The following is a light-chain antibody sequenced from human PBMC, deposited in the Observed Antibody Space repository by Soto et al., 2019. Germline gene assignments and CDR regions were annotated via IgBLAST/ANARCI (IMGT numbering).Light chain of an antibody. Sequence: AIRMTQSPSSFSASTGDRVPITCRASQGISSYLAWYQQKPGKAPKLLISAASTLQSGVPSRFSGSGSVTDFTLTISCLQSEDFATYYCQQYYSYPQTFGQGTKVEIK. CDR3: QQYYSYPQT. J-gene: IGKJ1*01. CDR1: QGISSY. CDR2: AAS. V-gene: IGKV1-8*01.